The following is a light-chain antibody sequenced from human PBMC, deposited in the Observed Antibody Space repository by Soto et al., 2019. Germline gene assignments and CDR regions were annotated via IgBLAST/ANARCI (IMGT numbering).Light chain of an antibody. CDR2: DAS. Sequence: QSALTQPRSVSGSPGQSVTISCTGTTGDVGAYNFVSWYQLYPGKAPKLMIYDASKRPSGVPDRFSGSKSGNTASLTISGLQAEDGGDYYCTSFATGRIYVFGSGTKVTVL. V-gene: IGLV2-11*01. CDR1: TGDVGAYNF. J-gene: IGLJ1*01. CDR3: TSFATGRIYV.